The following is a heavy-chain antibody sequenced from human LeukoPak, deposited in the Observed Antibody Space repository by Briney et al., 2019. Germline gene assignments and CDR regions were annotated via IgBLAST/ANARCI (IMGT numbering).Heavy chain of an antibody. Sequence: PPETLSLTCTVSGGSISSSSYYWGWIRQPPGKGLEWIGSIYYSGSTYYNPSLKSRVTISVDTSKNQFSLKLSSVTAADTAVYYCARDAGLLWLQSNWFDPWGQGTLVTVSS. CDR1: GGSISSSSYY. CDR2: IYYSGST. J-gene: IGHJ5*02. V-gene: IGHV4-39*07. CDR3: ARDAGLLWLQSNWFDP. D-gene: IGHD3-22*01.